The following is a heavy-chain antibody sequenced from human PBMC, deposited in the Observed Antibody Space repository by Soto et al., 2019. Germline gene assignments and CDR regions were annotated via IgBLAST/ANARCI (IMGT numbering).Heavy chain of an antibody. CDR3: ARDRWHAHRYPGAFDI. J-gene: IGHJ3*02. CDR1: GFTFRNFE. CDR2: IDATSNII. D-gene: IGHD1-20*01. Sequence: GGSLRLSCAASGFTFRNFEMNWVRQAPGKGLEWVSYIDATSNIIYYTDSVKSRFTISRDNSKNSLFLQMNSLRAEDTAVYYCARDRWHAHRYPGAFDIWGRATMLTVSS. V-gene: IGHV3-48*03.